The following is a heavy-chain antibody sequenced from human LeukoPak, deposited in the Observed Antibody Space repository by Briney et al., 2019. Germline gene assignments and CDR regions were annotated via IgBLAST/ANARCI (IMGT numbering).Heavy chain of an antibody. V-gene: IGHV4-4*09. CDR1: GFTFSSYA. J-gene: IGHJ5*02. CDR2: IYTSGST. CDR3: ARHSRGPPWWWFDP. D-gene: IGHD2-15*01. Sequence: GSLRLSCAASGFTFSSYAMSWVRQAPGKGLEWIGYIYTSGSTNYNPSLKSRVTISVDTSKNQFSLKLSSVTAADTAVYYCARHSRGPPWWWFDPWGQGTLVTVSS.